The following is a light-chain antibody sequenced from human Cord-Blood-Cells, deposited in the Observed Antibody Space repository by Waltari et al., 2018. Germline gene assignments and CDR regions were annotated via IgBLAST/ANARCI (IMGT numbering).Light chain of an antibody. J-gene: IGLJ3*02. CDR3: KSYDSSYRL. Sequence: NFMLTQPHSVSESHGNPVTSTCIRSSCRLASKYVQRYQQRPGSSPTTVIYEDNQRPSGVPDRFSGSIDISSNSASLTISGLKTEDEADYYCKSYDSSYRLFGGETKLTVL. V-gene: IGLV6-57*01. CDR2: EDN. CDR1: SCRLASKY.